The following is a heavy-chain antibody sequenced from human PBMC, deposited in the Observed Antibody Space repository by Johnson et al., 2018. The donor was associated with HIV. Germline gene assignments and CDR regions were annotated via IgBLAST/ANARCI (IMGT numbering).Heavy chain of an antibody. CDR3: VREWLYDAFDI. J-gene: IGHJ3*02. Sequence: VLLVESGGGVVQPGGSLRLSCAASGFTLSSYWMHWVRQVPGKGSVKGRFTISRDNAKRSLYLQMNRLRAEDTAVYYCVREWLYDAFDIWGPGTKVTVSS. D-gene: IGHD3-22*01. V-gene: IGHV3-7*01. CDR1: GFTLSSYW.